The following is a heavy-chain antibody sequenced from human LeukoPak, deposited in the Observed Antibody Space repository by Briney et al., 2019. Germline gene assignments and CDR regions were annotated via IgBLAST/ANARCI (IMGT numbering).Heavy chain of an antibody. D-gene: IGHD2-2*01. CDR2: INPNSGDR. Sequence: ASVKVSCKASGYTFRNYGISWVRQAPGQAPEWMGWINPNSGDRGYAQKFQGRVTITRSTSISTAYMELSSLRSEDTAVYYCTRHTSPTFDYWGQGTLVTVSS. CDR3: TRHTSPTFDY. V-gene: IGHV1-8*03. J-gene: IGHJ4*02. CDR1: GYTFRNYG.